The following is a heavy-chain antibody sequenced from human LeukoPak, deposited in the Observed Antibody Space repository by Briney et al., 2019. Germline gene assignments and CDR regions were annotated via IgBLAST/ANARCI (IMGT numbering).Heavy chain of an antibody. CDR3: ARDSPNYDILTGYSLKPNDY. Sequence: GGSLRLSCAASGFTFSSYWMSWVRQAPGKGLEWVANIKQDGREKYYVDSVKGRFTISRDNAKNSLYLQMNSLRAEDTAVYYCARDSPNYDILTGYSLKPNDYWGQGTLVTVSS. CDR1: GFTFSSYW. D-gene: IGHD3-9*01. J-gene: IGHJ4*02. V-gene: IGHV3-7*01. CDR2: IKQDGREK.